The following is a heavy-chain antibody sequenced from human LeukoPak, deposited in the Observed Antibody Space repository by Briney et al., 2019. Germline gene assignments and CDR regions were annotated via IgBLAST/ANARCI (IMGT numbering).Heavy chain of an antibody. CDR2: FCSSGTT. D-gene: IGHD3-16*01. CDR1: GGSMSSFC. CDR3: ARDKNTWSYRYYSYMDV. V-gene: IGHV4-59*01. Sequence: SETLSLTRTVSGGSMSSFCWTWIRQTSGKGLDWIGYFCSSGTTTYNPSLKSRGTISLDASKNEFPLKLRSVTAADAAMYYCARDKNTWSYRYYSYMDVWGKGTTVTVSS. J-gene: IGHJ6*03.